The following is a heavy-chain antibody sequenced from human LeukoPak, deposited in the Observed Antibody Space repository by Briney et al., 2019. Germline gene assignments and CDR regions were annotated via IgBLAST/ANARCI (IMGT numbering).Heavy chain of an antibody. CDR1: GGPIRDFY. CDR3: TRHKRWLQFPDAFDV. CDR2: TYYSGST. V-gene: IGHV4-59*08. D-gene: IGHD5-24*01. Sequence: SETLSLTCTVSGGPIRDFYWSWIRLPPGKGLEWIGYTYYSGSTSYNPSLKSRVAISVDMSKSQFSLELSSVTAADTAIYYCTRHKRWLQFPDAFDVWGQGTMVTVSS. J-gene: IGHJ3*01.